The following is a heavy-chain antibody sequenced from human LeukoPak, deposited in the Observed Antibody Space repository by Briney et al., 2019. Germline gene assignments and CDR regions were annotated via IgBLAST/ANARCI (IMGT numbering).Heavy chain of an antibody. Sequence: SETLSLTCTVSGGSISSSSYYWGWIRQPPGKGLEWIGSIYYSGSTYYNPSLKSRVTISVDTSKNQFSLKLSSVTAADTAVYYCARQYYYDTGDDAFDIWGQGTMVTVSS. CDR2: IYYSGST. J-gene: IGHJ3*02. D-gene: IGHD3-22*01. CDR1: GGSISSSSYY. CDR3: ARQYYYDTGDDAFDI. V-gene: IGHV4-39*01.